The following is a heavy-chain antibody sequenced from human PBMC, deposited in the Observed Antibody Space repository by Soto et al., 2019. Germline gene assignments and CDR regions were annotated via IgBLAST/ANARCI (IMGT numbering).Heavy chain of an antibody. Sequence: SETLSLTCTVSGGSISSYYWSWIRQPPGKGLEWIGYIYYSGSTNYNPSLKSRVTISVDTSKNQFSLKLSSVTAADTAVYYCARGPPGYYDRSGYLDYWGQGTLVTVSS. V-gene: IGHV4-59*01. CDR1: GGSISSYY. D-gene: IGHD3-22*01. CDR3: ARGPPGYYDRSGYLDY. CDR2: IYYSGST. J-gene: IGHJ4*02.